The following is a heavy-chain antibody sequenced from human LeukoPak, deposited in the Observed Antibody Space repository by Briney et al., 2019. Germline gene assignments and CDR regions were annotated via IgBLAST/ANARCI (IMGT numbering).Heavy chain of an antibody. D-gene: IGHD6-13*01. CDR1: GFTFSKAW. CDR2: IRSKTEGGTT. V-gene: IGHV3-15*01. CDR3: TTGPAAAGVDY. J-gene: IGHJ4*02. Sequence: GGSLRLSCAASGFTFSKAWMSWVRQAPGKGLEGVGRIRSKTEGGTTDYAAPVKGRFPISRDDSENTVYLQMNSLKTEDTAVYYCTTGPAAAGVDYWGQGTLVTVSS.